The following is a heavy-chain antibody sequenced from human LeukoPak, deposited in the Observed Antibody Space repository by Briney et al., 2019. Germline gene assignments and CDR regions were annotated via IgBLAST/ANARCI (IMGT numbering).Heavy chain of an antibody. D-gene: IGHD2-2*01. CDR1: GYSISSGYY. V-gene: IGHV4-38-2*01. J-gene: IGHJ5*02. Sequence: SETLPLTCAVSGYSISSGYYWGWIRQPPGKGLEWIGSIYHSGSTYYNPSLKSRVTISVDTSKNQFSLKLSSVTAADTAVYYCARLGGYCSSTSCQNWFDPWGQGTLVTVSS. CDR3: ARLGGYCSSTSCQNWFDP. CDR2: IYHSGST.